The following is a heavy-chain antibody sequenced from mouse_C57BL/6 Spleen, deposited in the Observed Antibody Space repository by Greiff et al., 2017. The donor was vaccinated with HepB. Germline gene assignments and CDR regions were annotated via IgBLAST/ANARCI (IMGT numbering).Heavy chain of an antibody. CDR3: ARPRDWYFDV. Sequence: EVQVVESGGGLVKPGGSLKLSCAASGFTFSDYGMHWVRQAPEKGLEWVAYISSGSSTIYYADTVKGRFTISRDNAKNTLFLQMTSLRSEDTAMYYCARPRDWYFDVWGTGTTVTVSS. CDR1: GFTFSDYG. J-gene: IGHJ1*03. CDR2: ISSGSSTI. V-gene: IGHV5-17*01.